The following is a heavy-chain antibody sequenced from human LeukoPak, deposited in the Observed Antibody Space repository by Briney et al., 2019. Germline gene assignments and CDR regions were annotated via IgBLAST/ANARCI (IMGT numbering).Heavy chain of an antibody. CDR3: ARGYYDSSGYTTFDY. V-gene: IGHV1-69*05. Sequence: GASVKVSCKASGGTFSSYAISWVRQAPGQGLEWMGRIIPIFGTANYAQKFQGRVTITTDESTSTAYMELSSLRSEDTAVYYCARGYYDSSGYTTFDYWGQGTLVTVSS. D-gene: IGHD3-22*01. CDR1: GGTFSSYA. CDR2: IIPIFGTA. J-gene: IGHJ4*02.